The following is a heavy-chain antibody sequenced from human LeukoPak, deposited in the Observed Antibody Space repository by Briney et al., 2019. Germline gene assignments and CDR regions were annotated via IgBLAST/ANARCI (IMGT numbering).Heavy chain of an antibody. Sequence: PSETLSLTCTVSGGSISSYYWSWIRQPPGKGLEWIGSSYYNGNTYYNPSLKSRVTISVDTSKNQFSLKLSSVTAADTAVYYCARADYGDSGYFDYWGQGTLVTVSS. J-gene: IGHJ4*02. V-gene: IGHV4-59*12. D-gene: IGHD4-17*01. CDR3: ARADYGDSGYFDY. CDR2: SYYNGNT. CDR1: GGSISSYY.